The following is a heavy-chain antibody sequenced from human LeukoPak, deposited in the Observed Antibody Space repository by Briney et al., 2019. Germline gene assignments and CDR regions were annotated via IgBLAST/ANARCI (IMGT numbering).Heavy chain of an antibody. V-gene: IGHV4-30-2*01. D-gene: IGHD2-2*01. J-gene: IGHJ6*02. Sequence: SETLSLTCAVSGGSISSGGYSWSWIRQPPGKGLEWIGYIYHSGSTYYNPSLKSRVTVSVDRSKNQFSLKLSSVTAADTAVYYCARGVPAAYYYYYGMDVWGQGTTVTVSS. CDR1: GGSISSGGYS. CDR3: ARGVPAAYYYYYGMDV. CDR2: IYHSGST.